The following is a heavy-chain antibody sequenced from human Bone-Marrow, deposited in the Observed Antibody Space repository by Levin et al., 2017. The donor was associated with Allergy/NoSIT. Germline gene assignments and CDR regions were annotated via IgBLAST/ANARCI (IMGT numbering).Heavy chain of an antibody. V-gene: IGHV3-33*01. Sequence: PGESLKISCGASGFTFKNYGMHWVRQAPGKGLEWVAVIWYDASNQYYADSVKGRFTISRDNSKNRLFLQMKSLRAEDTALYYCARGADCGGSTWSSDAFNMWGQGTMVTVSA. CDR2: IWYDASNQ. CDR1: GFTFKNYG. CDR3: ARGADCGGSTWSSDAFNM. D-gene: IGHD3/OR15-3a*01. J-gene: IGHJ3*02.